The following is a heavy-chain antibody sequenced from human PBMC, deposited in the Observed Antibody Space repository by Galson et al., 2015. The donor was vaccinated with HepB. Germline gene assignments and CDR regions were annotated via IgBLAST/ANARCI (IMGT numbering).Heavy chain of an antibody. CDR2: ISGSGAST. CDR1: GFTFSSYA. Sequence: SLRLSCAASGFTFSSYAMSWVRQAPGKGLEWVSSISGSGASTYSADSVKGRFTISRDNSKNTLYLQMNSLRADDTAAYYCAKGGRAIPLYYFDYWGQGTLVTVSS. D-gene: IGHD2-2*02. CDR3: AKGGRAIPLYYFDY. V-gene: IGHV3-23*01. J-gene: IGHJ4*02.